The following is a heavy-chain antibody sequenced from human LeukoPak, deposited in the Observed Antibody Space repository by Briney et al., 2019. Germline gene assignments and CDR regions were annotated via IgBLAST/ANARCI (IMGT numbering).Heavy chain of an antibody. V-gene: IGHV1-69*05. CDR2: IIPIFRTT. D-gene: IGHD1-26*01. CDR3: AKDDGSATMGFDS. Sequence: SVEVSCKASGGTFSNYAFSWVRQAPGQGLEWMGGIIPIFRTTNYAEQFQGRGTITTDESTNTAYLDLSSLRSEDTAVYYCAKDDGSATMGFDSWGQGTLVSVSS. CDR1: GGTFSNYA. J-gene: IGHJ5*01.